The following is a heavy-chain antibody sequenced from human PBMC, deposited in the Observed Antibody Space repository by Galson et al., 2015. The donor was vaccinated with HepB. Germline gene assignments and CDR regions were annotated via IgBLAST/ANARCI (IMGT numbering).Heavy chain of an antibody. D-gene: IGHD1-26*01. CDR1: GFTVSSNY. Sequence: SLRLSCAASGFTVSSNYMSWVRQAPGKGLEWVSVIYSGGSTYYADSVKGRFTISRDNSKNTLYLQMNSLRAEDTAVYYCARDSPPRGSYFSGFDYWGQGTLVTVSS. CDR3: ARDSPPRGSYFSGFDY. CDR2: IYSGGST. J-gene: IGHJ4*02. V-gene: IGHV3-66*01.